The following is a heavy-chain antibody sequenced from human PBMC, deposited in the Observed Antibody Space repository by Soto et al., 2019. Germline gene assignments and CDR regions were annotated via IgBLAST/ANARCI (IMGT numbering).Heavy chain of an antibody. D-gene: IGHD1-26*01. Sequence: SVKVSCKASGFTFTSSGVQWVRQALGQRLEWIGWFVFGSGNTNYAQKYQERVTSTRDMSTRTAYVELSSLRSDDTAVYYCAADRFVGATQMAGYWGQGTLVTVSS. CDR1: GFTFTSSG. CDR2: FVFGSGNT. V-gene: IGHV1-58*01. CDR3: AADRFVGATQMAGY. J-gene: IGHJ4*02.